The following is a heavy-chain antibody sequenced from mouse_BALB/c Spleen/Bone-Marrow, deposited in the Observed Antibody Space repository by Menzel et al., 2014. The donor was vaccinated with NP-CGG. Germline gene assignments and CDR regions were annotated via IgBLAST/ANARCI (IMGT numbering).Heavy chain of an antibody. CDR1: GYTFTAYV. CDR2: INPYNDGT. V-gene: IGHV1-14*01. D-gene: IGHD2-4*01. CDR3: AREGGLRRGDYYAVDY. J-gene: IGHJ4*01. Sequence: EVQVVESRPELVKPGASVKMSCKASGYTFTAYVMHWVKQKPGQGLEWIGYINPYNDGTKYNEMFKGKATLTSDKSSSTAYMELSSLTSEDSAVYYCAREGGLRRGDYYAVDYWGQGTSVTVSS.